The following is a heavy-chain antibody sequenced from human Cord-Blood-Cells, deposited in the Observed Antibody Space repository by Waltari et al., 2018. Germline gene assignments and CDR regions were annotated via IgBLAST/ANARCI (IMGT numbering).Heavy chain of an antibody. J-gene: IGHJ4*02. CDR2: IWYDGSNK. CDR1: GFTFRSYG. Sequence: QVQLVESGGGVVQPGRSLRLSCAASGFTFRSYGMHGVRQAPATGLECVAVIWYDGSNKYYADSVKGRFTISRDNSKNTLYLQMNSLRAEDTAVYYCARNSGGLDYWGQGTLVTVSS. V-gene: IGHV3-33*01. CDR3: ARNSGGLDY. D-gene: IGHD3-16*01.